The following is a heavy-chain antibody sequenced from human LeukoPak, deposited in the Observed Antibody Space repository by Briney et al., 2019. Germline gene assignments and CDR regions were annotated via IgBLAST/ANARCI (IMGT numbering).Heavy chain of an antibody. J-gene: IGHJ4*02. CDR2: IIPIFGTA. CDR1: GGTFSSYA. D-gene: IGHD4-17*01. Sequence: GSSVKVSCKASGGTFSSYAISWVRQAPGQGLEWMGGIIPIFGTANYAQKFQGRVTITADESTSTAYMELSSLRSEDTAVYYCARSDPNYGDYPTSAFDYWGQGTLVTVSS. CDR3: ARSDPNYGDYPTSAFDY. V-gene: IGHV1-69*01.